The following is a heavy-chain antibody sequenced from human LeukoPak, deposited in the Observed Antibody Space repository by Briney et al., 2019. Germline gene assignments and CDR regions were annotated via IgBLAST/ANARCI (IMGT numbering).Heavy chain of an antibody. CDR2: IYYSGST. CDR1: GGSISSYY. D-gene: IGHD2-2*01. V-gene: IGHV4-59*01. J-gene: IGHJ5*02. Sequence: SETLSLTCTVSGGSISSYYWSWIRQPPGKGLEWIGYIYYSGSTNYNPSLKSRVTISVDTSKNQFSLKLSSVTAADTALYYCARGRYCSSTSCYGFDPWGQGTLVTVSS. CDR3: ARGRYCSSTSCYGFDP.